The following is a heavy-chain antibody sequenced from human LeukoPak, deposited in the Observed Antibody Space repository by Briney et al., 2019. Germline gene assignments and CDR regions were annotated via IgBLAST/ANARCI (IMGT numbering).Heavy chain of an antibody. CDR2: ISGSGGST. CDR1: GFTFSSYA. J-gene: IGHJ6*02. CDR3: AKGDYYDSSGSSYNYYYGMDV. Sequence: GGSLRLSCAASGFTFSSYAMSWVRQAPGKGLEWVSAISGSGGSTCYADSVKGRFTISRDNSKNTLYLQMDSLRAEDTAVYYCAKGDYYDSSGSSYNYYYGMDVWGQGTTVTVSS. V-gene: IGHV3-23*01. D-gene: IGHD3-22*01.